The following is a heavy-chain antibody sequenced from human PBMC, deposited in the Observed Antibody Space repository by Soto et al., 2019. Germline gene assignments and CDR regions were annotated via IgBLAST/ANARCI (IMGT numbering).Heavy chain of an antibody. Sequence: QVQLVQSGAEVKKPGSSVKVSCKVSGGTFSNYAIDWVRLAPGHGLEWMGGIVPIFGTTYYTQKFQGRATLIADYSTTTAYLEMSSLRSEDTAIYCCARVDAVAGLYNYHGLDVWGQGTAVTVSS. CDR3: ARVDAVAGLYNYHGLDV. V-gene: IGHV1-69*12. D-gene: IGHD6-19*01. CDR2: IVPIFGTT. CDR1: GGTFSNYA. J-gene: IGHJ6*02.